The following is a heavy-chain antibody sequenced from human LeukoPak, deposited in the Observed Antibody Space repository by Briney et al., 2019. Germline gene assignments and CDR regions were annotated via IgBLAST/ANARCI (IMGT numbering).Heavy chain of an antibody. CDR2: IKSKTDGGTT. J-gene: IGHJ3*02. CDR3: TREPYYDWPRGDAFDI. Sequence: GGSLRLSCAASGFTFSNAWMSWVRQAPGKGLEWVGRIKSKTDGGTTDYAAPVKGRFTISRDDSKSIAYLQMNSLKTEDTAVYYCTREPYYDWPRGDAFDIWGQGTMVTVSS. D-gene: IGHD3-22*01. V-gene: IGHV3-15*01. CDR1: GFTFSNAW.